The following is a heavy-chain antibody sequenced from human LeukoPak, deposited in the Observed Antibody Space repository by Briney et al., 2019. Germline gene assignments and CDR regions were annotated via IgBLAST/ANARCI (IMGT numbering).Heavy chain of an antibody. CDR2: IYYSGST. J-gene: IGHJ4*02. D-gene: IGHD1-26*01. V-gene: IGHV4-38-2*02. CDR3: ASLRERSYYARGFDY. Sequence: PSETLSLTCTVSGYSISSGYYWGWIRQPPGKGLEWIGSIYYSGSTYYKSSLKSRVTISVDTSKNQFSLKLTSVTAADTAVYYCASLRERSYYARGFDYWGQGTLVTVSS. CDR1: GYSISSGYY.